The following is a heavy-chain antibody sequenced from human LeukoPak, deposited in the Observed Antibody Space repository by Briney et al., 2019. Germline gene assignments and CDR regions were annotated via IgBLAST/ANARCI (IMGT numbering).Heavy chain of an antibody. D-gene: IGHD1-20*01. CDR3: ARLSAHTWSFFDY. V-gene: IGHV4-4*02. CDR2: IYHRGST. Sequence: PSGTLSLTCAVSGGSISSSNWWSWVRQPPGKGLEWIGEIYHRGSTNYNPSLKSRVTISVDTSKNQFSLKLGSVTAADTAVYYCARLSAHTWSFFDYWGQGTLVTVSS. CDR1: GGSISSSNW. J-gene: IGHJ4*02.